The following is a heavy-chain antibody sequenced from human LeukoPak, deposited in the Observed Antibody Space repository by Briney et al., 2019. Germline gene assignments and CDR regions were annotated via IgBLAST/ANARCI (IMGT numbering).Heavy chain of an antibody. CDR2: IIPFLGTP. CDR1: GGTFSRHG. Sequence: GASVKVSFKASGGTFSRHGFTWVRQAPGQGLEWMGGIIPFLGTPHYAQKFQGRVTITTDESTSAAYMEVSSLTSEDTGVYYCATTGQLVPDYYHYYMDVWGIGTTDTVSS. J-gene: IGHJ6*03. CDR3: ATTGQLVPDYYHYYMDV. V-gene: IGHV1-69*05. D-gene: IGHD6-6*01.